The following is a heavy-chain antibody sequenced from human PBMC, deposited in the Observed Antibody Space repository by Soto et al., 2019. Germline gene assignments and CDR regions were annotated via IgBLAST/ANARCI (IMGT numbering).Heavy chain of an antibody. CDR3: ARGHKRGDSSGYGSLAFYYYYGMDV. Sequence: SETLSLTCTLSGGSISSYYWSWIRQPPGKGLEWIGYIYYSGSTNYNPSLKSRVTISVDTSKNQFSLKLSSVTAADTAVYYCARGHKRGDSSGYGSLAFYYYYGMDVWGQGTTVTVSS. CDR2: IYYSGST. CDR1: GGSISSYY. D-gene: IGHD3-22*01. J-gene: IGHJ6*02. V-gene: IGHV4-59*01.